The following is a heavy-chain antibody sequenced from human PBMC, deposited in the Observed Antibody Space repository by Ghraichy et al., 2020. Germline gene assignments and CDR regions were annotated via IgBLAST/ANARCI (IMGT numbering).Heavy chain of an antibody. CDR1: GGSFSGYY. V-gene: IGHV4-34*01. CDR3: ARGRFYDFWISYYYYMDV. J-gene: IGHJ6*03. D-gene: IGHD3-3*01. CDR2: INHSGST. Sequence: SETLSLTCAVYGGSFSGYYWSWIRQPPGKGLEWIGEINHSGSTNYNPSLKSRVTISVDTSKNQFSLKLSSVTAADTAVYYCARGRFYDFWISYYYYMDVWGKGTTVTVSS.